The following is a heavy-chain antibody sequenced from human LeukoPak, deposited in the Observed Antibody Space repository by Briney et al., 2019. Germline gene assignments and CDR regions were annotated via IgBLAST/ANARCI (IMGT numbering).Heavy chain of an antibody. CDR1: GGSFSGYY. V-gene: IGHV4-34*01. CDR3: ARGQGYSHWFDP. J-gene: IGHJ5*02. CDR2: INHSGST. D-gene: IGHD6-13*01. Sequence: PSETLSLTCAVYGGSFSGYYWSWIRQPPGKGLEWIGEINHSGSTNYNPSLKSRVTISVDTSKNQFSLKLSSVTAADTAVYYCARGQGYSHWFDPWGQGTLVTVSS.